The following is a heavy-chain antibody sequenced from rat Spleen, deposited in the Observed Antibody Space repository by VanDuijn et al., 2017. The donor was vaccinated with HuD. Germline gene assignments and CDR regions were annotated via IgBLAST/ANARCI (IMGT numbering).Heavy chain of an antibody. V-gene: IGHV5-19*01. CDR3: TTDSYFDGTYYPGGFDY. J-gene: IGHJ2*01. Sequence: EVQLVESGGGLVQPGRSLKLSCAASGFTFSNYGMHWIRQAPTKGLEWVASISPSGGNTYYRDSVRGRFTISRDNAKSALYLQMDSLRSEDTATYYCTTDSYFDGTYYPGGFDYWGQGVMVTVSS. CDR1: GFTFSNYG. D-gene: IGHD1-12*02. CDR2: ISPSGGNT.